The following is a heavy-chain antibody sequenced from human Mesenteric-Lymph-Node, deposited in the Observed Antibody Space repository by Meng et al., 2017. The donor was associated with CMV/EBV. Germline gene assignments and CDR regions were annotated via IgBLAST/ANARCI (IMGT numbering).Heavy chain of an antibody. CDR1: GGSVSSDFYY. Sequence: SETLSLTCTISGGSVSSDFYYWSWIRQPPGKGLEWIAYIHNSGSTNYNPSLKSRITISVDTSTNQFSLKLSSVTAADTAVYYCARVLRADCSSTSCYGGYYYGMDVWGQGTTVTVSS. J-gene: IGHJ6*02. CDR3: ARVLRADCSSTSCYGGYYYGMDV. V-gene: IGHV4-61*01. CDR2: IHNSGST. D-gene: IGHD2-2*01.